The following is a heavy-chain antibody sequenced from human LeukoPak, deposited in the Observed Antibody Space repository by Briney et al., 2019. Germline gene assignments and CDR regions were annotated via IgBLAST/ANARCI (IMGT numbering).Heavy chain of an antibody. Sequence: GGSLRLSCAASGFTVSSNYMSWVRQAPGKGLEWVAVMRYDGGNKFADSVKGRFTISRDNAKNSLYLQMNSLRAEDTAVYYCATDLHRDGVNWPYFDHWGQGTLVTVSS. V-gene: IGHV3-33*03. D-gene: IGHD5-24*01. J-gene: IGHJ4*02. CDR3: ATDLHRDGVNWPYFDH. CDR2: MRYDGGNK. CDR1: GFTVSSNY.